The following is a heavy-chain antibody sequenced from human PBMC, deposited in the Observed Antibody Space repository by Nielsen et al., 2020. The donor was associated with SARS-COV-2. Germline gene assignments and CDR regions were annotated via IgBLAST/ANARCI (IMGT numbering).Heavy chain of an antibody. CDR1: GFTFSSYS. CDR2: ISSSSSTI. J-gene: IGHJ4*02. CDR3: ARDILAVSFDY. V-gene: IGHV3-48*01. D-gene: IGHD2-8*02. Sequence: GESLKISCAASGFTFSSYSMNWVRQAPGKGLEWVSYISSSSSTIYYADSVKGRFTISRDNAKNSLYLQMNSLRAEDTAVYYCARDILAVSFDYWGQGTLVTVSS.